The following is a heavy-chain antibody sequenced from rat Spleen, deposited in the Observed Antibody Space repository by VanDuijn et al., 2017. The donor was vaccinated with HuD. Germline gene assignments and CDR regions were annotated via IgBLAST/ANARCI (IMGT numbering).Heavy chain of an antibody. Sequence: QVQLKESGPGLVQPSQTLSLTCTVAGCSLTTYNVHWVRQPPGKGLEGMGIIWNTGGTRYNSALKSRLSISRDTSKSQVFLQMNSLQTEDTATYYCARAHTPGLRDWFAYWGQGTLVTVSS. CDR3: ARAHTPGLRDWFAY. CDR1: GCSLTTYN. V-gene: IGHV2-41*01. CDR2: IWNTGGT. D-gene: IGHD1-6*01. J-gene: IGHJ3*01.